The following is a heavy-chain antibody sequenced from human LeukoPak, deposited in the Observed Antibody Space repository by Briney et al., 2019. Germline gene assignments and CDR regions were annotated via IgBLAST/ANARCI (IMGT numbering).Heavy chain of an antibody. CDR2: IRSKAYGGTA. CDR1: GFTFGDYA. V-gene: IGHV3-49*04. D-gene: IGHD4-11*01. J-gene: IGHJ5*02. CDR3: TRRPTVTTKGFWFDP. Sequence: GRSLTLSCTASGFTFGDYAMSWVRQAPGKGLEWVGFIRSKAYGGTAEYAASVKGRFTISRDDSKSIAYLQMNSLKTEDTAVYYCTRRPTVTTKGFWFDPWGQGTLVTVSS.